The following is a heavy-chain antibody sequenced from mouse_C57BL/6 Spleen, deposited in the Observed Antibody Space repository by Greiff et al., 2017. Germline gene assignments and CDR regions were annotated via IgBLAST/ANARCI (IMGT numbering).Heavy chain of an antibody. CDR3: RTRGVERFAY. CDR1: GYTFTDYY. Sequence: VQLQQPGPELVKPGASVKISCKASGYTFTDYYMNWVKQSPGQSLEWIGDINPNNGGTSYNQKFKGKDTLTVDKSSSTAYMELRSLTSEDAAVYYCRTRGVERFAYWGQGTMVTVSA. J-gene: IGHJ3*01. D-gene: IGHD1-1*01. CDR2: INPNNGGT. V-gene: IGHV1-26*01.